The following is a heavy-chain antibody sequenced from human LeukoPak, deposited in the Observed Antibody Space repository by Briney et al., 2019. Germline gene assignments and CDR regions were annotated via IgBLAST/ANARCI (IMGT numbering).Heavy chain of an antibody. J-gene: IGHJ4*02. CDR3: AKYAVFYDSSGYYFVSFDY. D-gene: IGHD3-22*01. Sequence: GGSLRLSCAASGFTFSSYAMSWVRQAPGKGLEWVSAISGSGGSTYYADSVKGRFTISRDNSKNTLYPQMNSLRAEDTAVYYCAKYAVFYDSSGYYFVSFDYWGQGTLVTVSS. CDR1: GFTFSSYA. CDR2: ISGSGGST. V-gene: IGHV3-23*01.